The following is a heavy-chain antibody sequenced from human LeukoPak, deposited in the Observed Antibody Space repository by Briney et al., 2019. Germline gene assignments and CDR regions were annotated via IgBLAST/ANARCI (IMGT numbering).Heavy chain of an antibody. CDR2: IKQDGSEK. CDR3: ARAMDY. V-gene: IGHV3-7*03. J-gene: IGHJ4*02. Sequence: PGGSLRLSCAASGFTFGSYAMNWVRQAPGKGLEWVANIKQDGSEKYYVDSVKGRFTISRDNAKNSLYLQMNSLRVEDTAVYYCARAMDYWGQGTLVTVSS. CDR1: GFTFGSYA.